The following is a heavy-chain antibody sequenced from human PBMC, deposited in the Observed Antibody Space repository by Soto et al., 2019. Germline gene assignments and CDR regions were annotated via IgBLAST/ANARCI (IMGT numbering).Heavy chain of an antibody. V-gene: IGHV3-7*01. CDR3: ATLLLVTWDFDY. J-gene: IGHJ4*02. CDR1: GFSSSNYW. Sequence: EVQLVESGGGLVQPGGSLRLSCIASGFSSSNYWMSWVRQAPGKGLEWVANIKQDGSEKYYVDSVKGRFTISRDNRKNSLYLQMDSLRSEDTGVYYCATLLLVTWDFDYWGQGTLVTVSS. CDR2: IKQDGSEK. D-gene: IGHD2-8*02.